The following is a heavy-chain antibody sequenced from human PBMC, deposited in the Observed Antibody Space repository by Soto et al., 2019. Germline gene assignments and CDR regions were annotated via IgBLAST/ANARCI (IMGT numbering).Heavy chain of an antibody. CDR3: AKGRSTVWYRSPFDS. Sequence: WGSLRLSCAASGFTFRSYAMSWVRQAPGKGLEWVSAISGSGGSTYYADSVKGRLTISRDNSKDTLYLQMNSLRAEDTAIYYCAKGRSTVWYRSPFDSWGQGTLVTVSS. V-gene: IGHV3-23*01. J-gene: IGHJ4*02. CDR2: ISGSGGST. D-gene: IGHD6-19*01. CDR1: GFTFRSYA.